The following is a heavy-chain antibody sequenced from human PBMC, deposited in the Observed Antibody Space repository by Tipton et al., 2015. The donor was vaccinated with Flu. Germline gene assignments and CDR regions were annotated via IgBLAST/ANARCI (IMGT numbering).Heavy chain of an antibody. Sequence: QVQLVQSGAEVKKPGSSVRVSCKASGGTLDSFNNHAISWVRQAPGQGLEWMGGIIPIFRIADYAQNFQGRVTITADESTTTAYLELSSLTSEDTAFYYCAGGDGYNIFQYTFMAFENWGQGTLVAVSS. J-gene: IGHJ3*02. V-gene: IGHV1-69*01. CDR3: AGGDGYNIFQYTFMAFEN. D-gene: IGHD5-24*01. CDR1: GGTLDSFNNHA. CDR2: IIPIFRIA.